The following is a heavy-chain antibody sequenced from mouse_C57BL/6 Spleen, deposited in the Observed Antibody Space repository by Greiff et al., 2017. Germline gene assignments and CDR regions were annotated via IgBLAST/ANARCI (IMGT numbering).Heavy chain of an antibody. CDR1: GYAFSSYW. V-gene: IGHV1-80*01. J-gene: IGHJ4*01. Sequence: VQLQQSGAELVKPGASVKISCKASGYAFSSYWMNWVKQRPGKGLEWIGQIYPGDGDTNYNGKFKGKATLTADKSSSTAYMQLSSLTSEDSAVYFCARGDITTSMDYWGQGTSVTVSS. CDR2: IYPGDGDT. D-gene: IGHD1-1*01. CDR3: ARGDITTSMDY.